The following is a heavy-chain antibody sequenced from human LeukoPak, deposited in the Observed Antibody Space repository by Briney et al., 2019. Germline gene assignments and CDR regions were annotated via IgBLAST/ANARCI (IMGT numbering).Heavy chain of an antibody. V-gene: IGHV3-30*04. CDR1: GFIFNNNA. CDR3: ARGTYSSSWGGY. D-gene: IGHD6-13*01. Sequence: PGGSLRLSCAASGFIFNNNAIHWVRQAPGKGLEWVAVISFDGRDKHHADSVKGRFTISRDNAKNTLYLQMNSLRAEDTAVYYCARGTYSSSWGGYWGQGTLVTVSS. J-gene: IGHJ4*02. CDR2: ISFDGRDK.